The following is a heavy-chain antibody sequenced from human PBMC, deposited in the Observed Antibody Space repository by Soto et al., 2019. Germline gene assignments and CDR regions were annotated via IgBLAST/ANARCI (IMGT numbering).Heavy chain of an antibody. Sequence: GGSLRLSCAASGFTFSSYGMHWVRQAPGKGLEWVAVISYDGSNKYYADSVKGRFTISRDNAKNSLYLQMNSLRAEDTAVYYCARDVWCDPWGQGTLVTVSS. J-gene: IGHJ5*02. CDR3: ARDVWCDP. V-gene: IGHV3-30*03. CDR2: ISYDGSNK. CDR1: GFTFSSYG. D-gene: IGHD2-8*01.